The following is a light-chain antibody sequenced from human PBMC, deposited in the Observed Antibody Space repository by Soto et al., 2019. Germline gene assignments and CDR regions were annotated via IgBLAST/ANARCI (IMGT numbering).Light chain of an antibody. CDR1: QSVSSSY. Sequence: EIVLTQSPGTLSLSPGERATLSCRASQSVSSSYLAWYQQKPGQAPRLLIYGASSRATGIPDRFSGSGSGTDFTLTISRLEPEDFAVYYCQQYGSSPPAGGTFGPGTKVDIK. CDR3: QQYGSSPPAGGT. V-gene: IGKV3-20*01. CDR2: GAS. J-gene: IGKJ3*01.